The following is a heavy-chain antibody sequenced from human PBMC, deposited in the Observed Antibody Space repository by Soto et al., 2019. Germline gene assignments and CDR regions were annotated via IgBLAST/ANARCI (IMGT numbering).Heavy chain of an antibody. CDR3: ARDQAYGMDV. V-gene: IGHV1-18*01. CDR2: ISAYNGDT. J-gene: IGHJ6*02. CDR1: GYMFTNSG. Sequence: QVQLVQSGAEVKKPGASMKVSCKASGYMFTNSGITWVRQAPGQGLEWMGWISAYNGDTSYTQKVQGRATMTTDTATSTASMEWRSLRSDDTAVYYCARDQAYGMDVWGQGTTVTVSS. D-gene: IGHD2-8*01.